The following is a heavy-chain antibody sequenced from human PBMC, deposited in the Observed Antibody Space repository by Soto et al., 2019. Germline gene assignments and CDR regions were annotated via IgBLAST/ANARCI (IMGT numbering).Heavy chain of an antibody. Sequence: SGPTLVNPTQTLTLTCTFTGFSLSTSGMCVSWIRQPPGKALEWLALIDWDDDKYYSTSLKTRLTISKDTSKNQVVLTMTNMEPVDTATYYCARTRVARIGYYYYGMDVWGQGTTVTVSS. J-gene: IGHJ6*02. CDR1: GFSLSTSGMC. CDR3: ARTRVARIGYYYYGMDV. D-gene: IGHD2-15*01. CDR2: IDWDDDK. V-gene: IGHV2-70*01.